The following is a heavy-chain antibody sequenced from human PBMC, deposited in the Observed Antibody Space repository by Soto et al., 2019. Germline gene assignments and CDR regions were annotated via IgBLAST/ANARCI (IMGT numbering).Heavy chain of an antibody. D-gene: IGHD3-22*01. J-gene: IGHJ6*02. Sequence: PSETLSLTCSVSGGSIIRYYWSWIRQPPGKGLQWIGYSSYSGRTKFNPSLKSRVTMSVDTSNNQFSLRLSSVTAADTAVYYCARGXYYDTSGFYHYYYGLEVWGQGTTVTVSS. CDR3: ARGXYYDTSGFYHYYYGLEV. CDR1: GGSIIRYY. CDR2: SSYSGRT. V-gene: IGHV4-59*01.